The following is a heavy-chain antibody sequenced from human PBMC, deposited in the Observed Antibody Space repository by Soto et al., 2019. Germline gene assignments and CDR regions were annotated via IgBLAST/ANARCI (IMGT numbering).Heavy chain of an antibody. Sequence: QVQLVQSGAEVKKPGASVKVSCKASGYTFTSYGISWVRQAPGQGLEWLGWISAYNGNTNYARKLQGRVTMTPDTSTSTAYMELRSLRSDDTAVYYCARDHSSSWYTIPHWFDPWGQGTLVTVSS. J-gene: IGHJ5*02. CDR3: ARDHSSSWYTIPHWFDP. V-gene: IGHV1-18*01. CDR1: GYTFTSYG. CDR2: ISAYNGNT. D-gene: IGHD6-13*01.